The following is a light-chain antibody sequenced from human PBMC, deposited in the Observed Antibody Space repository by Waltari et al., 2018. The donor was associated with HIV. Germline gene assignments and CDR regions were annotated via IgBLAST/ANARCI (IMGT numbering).Light chain of an antibody. CDR2: GVG. CDR1: QSVTKDY. Sequence: EIVLTQSPGTLSLSPGERATLTCRASQSVTKDYLAWFQQKPGQTPRLLMYGVGKRGTGIPDWFSGSGSGTDFSLTISILEPDDFAVYYCQQYGSSSTFGQGTRLEIK. J-gene: IGKJ5*01. V-gene: IGKV3-20*01. CDR3: QQYGSSST.